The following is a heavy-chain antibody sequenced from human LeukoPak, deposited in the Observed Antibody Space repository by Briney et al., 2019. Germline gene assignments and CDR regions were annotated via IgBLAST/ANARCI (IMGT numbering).Heavy chain of an antibody. V-gene: IGHV4-59*11. CDR2: IYYSGST. J-gene: IGHJ4*02. CDR3: ASLDGGYSEAVGH. D-gene: IGHD4-23*01. Sequence: SETLSLTCTISGASSRHNWSWIRQPPRKGLEWIGDIYYSGSTKYNPSLKSRVTISVDASKNQFSLKLTSVTAADTAVYYCASLDGGYSEAVGHWGQGTLVTVSS. CDR1: GASSRHN.